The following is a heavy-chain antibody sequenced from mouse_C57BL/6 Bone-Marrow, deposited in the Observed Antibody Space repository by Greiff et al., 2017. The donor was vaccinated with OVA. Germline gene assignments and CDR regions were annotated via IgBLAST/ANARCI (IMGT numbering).Heavy chain of an antibody. D-gene: IGHD1-1*01. CDR2: IYPGSGNT. J-gene: IGHJ3*01. CDR3: ARGGVYYCGSPFAY. CDR1: GYTFTDYY. Sequence: VQLQQSGAELVRPGASVKLSCKASGYTFTDYYINWVKQRPGQGLEWIARIYPGSGNTYYNEKFKGKATLTAEKSSSTAYMQLSSLTSEDSAVYFCARGGVYYCGSPFAYWGQGTLVTVSA. V-gene: IGHV1-76*01.